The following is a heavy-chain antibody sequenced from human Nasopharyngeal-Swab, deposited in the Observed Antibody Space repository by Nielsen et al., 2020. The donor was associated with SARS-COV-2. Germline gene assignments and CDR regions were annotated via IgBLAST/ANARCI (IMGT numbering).Heavy chain of an antibody. V-gene: IGHV3-7*01. CDR2: IKQDGSEK. J-gene: IGHJ4*02. CDR1: GFTFSSYW. D-gene: IGHD3-22*01. Sequence: GESLKISCAASGFTFSSYWMSWVRQAPGKGLGWVANIKQDGSEKYYVDSVKGRFTISRDNAKNSLYLQMNSLRAEDTAVYYCARDPGFGYYYDSSGYYDYWGQGTLVTVSS. CDR3: ARDPGFGYYYDSSGYYDY.